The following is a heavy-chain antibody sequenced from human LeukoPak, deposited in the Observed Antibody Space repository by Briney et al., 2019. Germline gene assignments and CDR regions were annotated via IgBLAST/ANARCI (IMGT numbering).Heavy chain of an antibody. Sequence: GGSLRLSCAASGFTFSSYAMSWVRQAPGKGLEWVSSISGSGGSTYYADSVKGRFTISRDNSKNTQYLQMNSLRAEDTAVYYCAKVEYSSNIPQHWGQGTLVTVSS. V-gene: IGHV3-23*01. CDR3: AKVEYSSNIPQH. CDR2: ISGSGGST. J-gene: IGHJ1*01. CDR1: GFTFSSYA. D-gene: IGHD6-6*01.